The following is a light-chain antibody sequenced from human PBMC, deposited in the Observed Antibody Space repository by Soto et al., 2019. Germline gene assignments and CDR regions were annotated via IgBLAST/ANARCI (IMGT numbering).Light chain of an antibody. CDR3: QQFGSSPRT. Sequence: EIVLTQSPGTLSLSPGERATLSCRASQSLVRNSLTCYQQKPGQAPRVLFYYASQRATGIPDRFSGSGSGTDFTLTSSRLEPEDFGVYYCQQFGSSPRTFGLGTKVEIK. CDR2: YAS. CDR1: QSLVRNS. V-gene: IGKV3-20*01. J-gene: IGKJ1*01.